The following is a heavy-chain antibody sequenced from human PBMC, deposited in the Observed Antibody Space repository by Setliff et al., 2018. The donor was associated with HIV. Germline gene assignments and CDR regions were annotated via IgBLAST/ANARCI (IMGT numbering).Heavy chain of an antibody. CDR1: GGSLSSSY. CDR2: INHSGTA. D-gene: IGHD2-21*01. J-gene: IGHJ4*02. CDR3: AGLSDFLDY. V-gene: IGHV4-34*01. Sequence: SETLSLTCAVYGGSLSSSYWTWIRQAPGEGLEWIGEINHSGTANYNPSLKSRVTMSLDRSKRQFSLKLTSLTAADTAVYYCAGLSDFLDYWGLGNLVTVS.